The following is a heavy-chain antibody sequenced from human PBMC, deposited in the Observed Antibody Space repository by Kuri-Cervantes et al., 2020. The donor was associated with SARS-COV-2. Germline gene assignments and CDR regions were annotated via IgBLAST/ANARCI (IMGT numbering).Heavy chain of an antibody. Sequence: SVKVSCKASGFTFTSSAVQWVRQARGQRLEWIGWIVVGSGNTNYAQKFQERVTITRDMSTSTAYMELSSLRSEDTAVYYCATGFYRAMVPEEDYYYGMDVWGQGTTVTVSS. CDR2: IVVGSGNT. CDR3: ATGFYRAMVPEEDYYYGMDV. D-gene: IGHD5-18*01. CDR1: GFTFTSSA. V-gene: IGHV1-58*01. J-gene: IGHJ6*02.